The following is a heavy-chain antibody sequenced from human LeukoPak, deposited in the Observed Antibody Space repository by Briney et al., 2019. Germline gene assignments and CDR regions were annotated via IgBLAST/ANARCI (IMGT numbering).Heavy chain of an antibody. V-gene: IGHV4-59*08. CDR2: FYYSGST. D-gene: IGHD6-13*01. CDR3: ARHKYASSWTLDV. Sequence: ETLSLTCTVSGGSISDYYWSWIRQPPGKGLEWIGYFYYSGSTNYNPSLKSRLTISVDTSNNQFSLKLSSVTAADTAVYYCARHKYASSWTLDVWGQGTTVTVSS. CDR1: GGSISDYY. J-gene: IGHJ6*02.